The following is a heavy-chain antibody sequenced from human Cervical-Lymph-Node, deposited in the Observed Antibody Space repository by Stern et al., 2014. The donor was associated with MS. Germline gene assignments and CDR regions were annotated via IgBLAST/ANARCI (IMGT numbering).Heavy chain of an antibody. CDR1: GSTFSKSA. V-gene: IGHV3-30*09. J-gene: IGHJ6*02. CDR3: VRTESFYYYDGMDV. CDR2: ISHDGSNK. Sequence: VQLVESGGGVVPPGRSLRLSCADSGSTFSKSAMHWVRQAPGKGLEWVAVISHDGSNKPYGDSVTGRLAISRDNSRNTLSLEIYSLRAEDTAVYYCVRTESFYYYDGMDVWGHGTTVIVSS.